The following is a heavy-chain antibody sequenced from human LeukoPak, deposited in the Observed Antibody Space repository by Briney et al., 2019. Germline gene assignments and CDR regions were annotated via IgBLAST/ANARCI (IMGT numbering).Heavy chain of an antibody. J-gene: IGHJ4*02. CDR2: IYYSGST. V-gene: IGHV4-59*08. CDR1: GGSISTYY. D-gene: IGHD6-19*01. CDR3: ARHDSSGWKYYFDH. Sequence: PSETLSLTCTVSGGSISTYYWSWSRQPPGKGLEWMGYIYYSGSTNYNPSLKSRVTISVDTSKNQFSLKLSSVTAAGTAVYYRARHDSSGWKYYFDHWGQGTLVTVSS.